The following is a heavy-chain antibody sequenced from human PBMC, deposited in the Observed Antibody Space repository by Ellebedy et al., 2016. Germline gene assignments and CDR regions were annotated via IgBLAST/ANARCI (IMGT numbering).Heavy chain of an antibody. D-gene: IGHD6-13*01. CDR1: GFTFSDYY. Sequence: GESLKISXAASGFTFSDYYMSWIRQAPGKGLEWVSYIVGSGSIIHYADSVKGRFTISRDNAKNSLYLQMNSLRAEDTAVYYCARESAPPAQAGTTSAFDIWGQGTMVTVSS. J-gene: IGHJ3*02. V-gene: IGHV3-11*01. CDR3: ARESAPPAQAGTTSAFDI. CDR2: IVGSGSII.